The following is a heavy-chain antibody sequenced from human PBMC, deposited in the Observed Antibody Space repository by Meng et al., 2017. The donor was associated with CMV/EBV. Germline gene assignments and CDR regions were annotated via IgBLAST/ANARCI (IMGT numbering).Heavy chain of an antibody. J-gene: IGHJ6*02. CDR3: ARYAGATFAYYYYGMDV. Sequence: GESLKISCAASGFTVSSHEMSWVRQAPGKGLEWVSSISGGSTYYADSRKGRFTISRDNSKNTLHLQMNSLRAEDTAVYYCARYAGATFAYYYYGMDVWGQGTTVTVSS. CDR1: GFTVSSHE. V-gene: IGHV3-38-3*01. D-gene: IGHD1-26*01. CDR2: ISGGST.